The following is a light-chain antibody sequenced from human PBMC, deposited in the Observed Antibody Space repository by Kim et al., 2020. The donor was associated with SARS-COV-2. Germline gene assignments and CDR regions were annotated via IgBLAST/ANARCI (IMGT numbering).Light chain of an antibody. CDR1: QSITTY. J-gene: IGKJ1*01. Sequence: ASVGDSVTITCRASQSITTYLNWYQQKPGAAPKVLIYAASSLQSGVPSRFSGSGSGTDFTLTISSLQPEDFATYYCHQSYRAPPTFGQGTKVDIK. V-gene: IGKV1-39*01. CDR3: HQSYRAPPT. CDR2: AAS.